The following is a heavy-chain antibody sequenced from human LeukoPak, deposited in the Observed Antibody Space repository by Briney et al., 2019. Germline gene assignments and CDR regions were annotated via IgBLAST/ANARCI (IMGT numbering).Heavy chain of an antibody. CDR2: IYSGGST. J-gene: IGHJ4*02. D-gene: IGHD6-6*01. Sequence: GGSLRLSCAASGFTVSTNYMTWVRQAPGKGLEWVSVIYSGGSTFYADSVKGRFAISRDNSKNTLYLQMNSLRAEDTAVYYCARASIAASGYYFDYWGQGTLVTVSS. V-gene: IGHV3-66*02. CDR1: GFTVSTNY. CDR3: ARASIAASGYYFDY.